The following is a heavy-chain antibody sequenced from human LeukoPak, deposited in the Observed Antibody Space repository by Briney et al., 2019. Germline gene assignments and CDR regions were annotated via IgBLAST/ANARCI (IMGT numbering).Heavy chain of an antibody. CDR2: IYHSGST. CDR1: GGSISSSNW. D-gene: IGHD3-22*01. CDR3: ARAYSSGYYCDY. Sequence: SETLSLTCAVSGGSISSSNWWSWVRQPSGKGLEWIGEIYHSGSTNYNPSLKSRVTISVDKSKNQFSLKLSSVTAADTAVYYCARAYSSGYYCDYWGQGTLVTVSS. V-gene: IGHV4-4*02. J-gene: IGHJ4*02.